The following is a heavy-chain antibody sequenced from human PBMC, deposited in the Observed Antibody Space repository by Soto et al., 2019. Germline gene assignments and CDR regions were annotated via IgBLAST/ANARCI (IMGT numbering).Heavy chain of an antibody. CDR1: GASISSTDW. CDR3: AVPEDGDFHY. Sequence: QVQLQESGPGLVKPSGTLSLTCAVSGASISSTDWWSWVRQPPGKGLEWLGEIYHSGRTYYNTSLKSRVTISVDKSKNQLSLKLTSVTAADTAVYYCAVPEDGDFHYWGQGALVTVSS. J-gene: IGHJ4*02. V-gene: IGHV4-4*02. CDR2: IYHSGRT.